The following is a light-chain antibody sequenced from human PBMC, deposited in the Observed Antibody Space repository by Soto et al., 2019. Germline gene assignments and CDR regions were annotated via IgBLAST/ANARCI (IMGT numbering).Light chain of an antibody. Sequence: QSALTQPASVSGSPGQSITISCTGTSSDVGGYNYVSWYQQHPGKAPKLMIFDVSNRPSRVSNRFSGSKSGNTASLTISGLQAEDEADYYCSSYTSSPYVVFGGGTKLTVL. CDR2: DVS. CDR1: SSDVGGYNY. J-gene: IGLJ2*01. CDR3: SSYTSSPYVV. V-gene: IGLV2-14*01.